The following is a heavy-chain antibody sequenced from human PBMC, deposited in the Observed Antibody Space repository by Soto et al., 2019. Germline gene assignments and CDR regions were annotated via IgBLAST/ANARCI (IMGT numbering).Heavy chain of an antibody. CDR1: GGSITSNSHY. V-gene: IGHV4-39*01. D-gene: IGHD6-13*01. CDR2: FYYTGST. J-gene: IGHJ4*02. Sequence: QLQLQESGPGLVKPSETLSLTCTVSGGSITSNSHYWGWIRQPPGKGLEYIGNFYYTGSTYYNPSLKSRLTIFVDTSNNQFSLKLSSVTAADTAIYYCARTQQLAFDYWGQGTLVTVSS. CDR3: ARTQQLAFDY.